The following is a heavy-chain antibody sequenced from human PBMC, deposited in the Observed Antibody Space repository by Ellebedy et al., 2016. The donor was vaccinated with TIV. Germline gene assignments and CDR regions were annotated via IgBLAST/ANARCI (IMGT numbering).Heavy chain of an antibody. V-gene: IGHV1-8*01. CDR3: ARGMRQGLWWPYFDY. J-gene: IGHJ4*02. D-gene: IGHD2-21*01. Sequence: AASVKVSCKASGYTFTSYDINWVRQATGQGLEWMGWMTPNSGNTGYAQKFQGWVTMTRDTSISTAYMELRRLRSDDQAVYYCARGMRQGLWWPYFDYWGQGTLVTVFS. CDR2: MTPNSGNT. CDR1: GYTFTSYD.